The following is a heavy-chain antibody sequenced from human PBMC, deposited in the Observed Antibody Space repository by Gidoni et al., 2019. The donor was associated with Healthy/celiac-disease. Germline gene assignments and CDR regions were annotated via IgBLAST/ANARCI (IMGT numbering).Heavy chain of an antibody. V-gene: IGHV1-18*01. D-gene: IGHD3-10*01. CDR1: GYTFTSYG. Sequence: SCKASGYTFTSYGISWVRQAPGQGLEWMGWISAYNGNTNYAQKLQGRVTMTTDTAKSTAYMELRSLRSDDTAVYYCARVVGNYFDYWGQGTLVTVSS. CDR3: ARVVGNYFDY. J-gene: IGHJ4*02. CDR2: ISAYNGNT.